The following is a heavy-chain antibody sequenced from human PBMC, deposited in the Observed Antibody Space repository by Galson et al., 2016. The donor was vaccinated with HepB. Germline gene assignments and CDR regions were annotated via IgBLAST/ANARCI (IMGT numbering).Heavy chain of an antibody. CDR1: GYSFTNYW. Sequence: QSGAEVKKPGESLKISCEGSGYSFTNYWIGWVRQMPGEGLEWMGFIYPGHSDTRYRPSFQGQVTILADTSISTAFLQWSGLKASDTAMYYCARARNGDSFWDYWGQGTLVTVSS. CDR2: IYPGHSDT. CDR3: ARARNGDSFWDY. V-gene: IGHV5-51*01. D-gene: IGHD4-17*01. J-gene: IGHJ4*02.